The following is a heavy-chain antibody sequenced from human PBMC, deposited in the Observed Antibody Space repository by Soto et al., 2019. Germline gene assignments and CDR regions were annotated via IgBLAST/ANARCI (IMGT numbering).Heavy chain of an antibody. D-gene: IGHD1-1*01. Sequence: EVQLVESGGGLVKPGGSLRLSCAASGFTFTRYSMNWVRQAPGKGLEWVSSISSTTNYIYYEDSMKGRFTISSDIAKNSLYLEMNSLRSDDTAVYYCARDSEDLTSNVDYWGQGTLVTVSS. CDR1: GFTFTRYS. J-gene: IGHJ4*02. CDR3: ARDSEDLTSNVDY. V-gene: IGHV3-21*06. CDR2: ISSTTNYI.